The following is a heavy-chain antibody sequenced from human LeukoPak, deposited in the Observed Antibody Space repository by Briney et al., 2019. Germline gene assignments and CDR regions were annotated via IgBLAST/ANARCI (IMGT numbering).Heavy chain of an antibody. CDR2: IWYDGSNK. J-gene: IGHJ4*02. Sequence: PGGSLRLSCAASEFTFSNYDMHWVRQAPGKGLEWVAVIWYDGSNKYYADSVKGRFTISRDNSKNTLYLQMNSLTAEDTAVYYCARDLTGDAYWGQGTLVTVSS. D-gene: IGHD7-27*01. CDR3: ARDLTGDAY. CDR1: EFTFSNYD. V-gene: IGHV3-33*01.